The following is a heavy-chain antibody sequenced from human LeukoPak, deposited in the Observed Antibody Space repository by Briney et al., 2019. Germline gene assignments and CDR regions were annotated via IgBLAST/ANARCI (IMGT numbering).Heavy chain of an antibody. D-gene: IGHD2-2*01. CDR1: GGSISNNIW. CDR3: ATTSPYRVDH. V-gene: IGHV4-4*02. Sequence: SGTLSLTCAVSGGSISNNIWWNWVRQPPGKGLEWIGEIYHSGITNYNPSLMSRVTISVDKSKNQLSLELTSVTAADTAVYYCATTSPYRVDHWGQGTLVTVSS. CDR2: IYHSGIT. J-gene: IGHJ4*02.